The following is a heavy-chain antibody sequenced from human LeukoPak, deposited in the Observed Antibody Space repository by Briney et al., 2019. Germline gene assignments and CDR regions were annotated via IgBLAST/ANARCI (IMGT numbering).Heavy chain of an antibody. D-gene: IGHD4-23*01. Sequence: PGGSLRLSCAASGFTFSSYGMHWVRQAPGKGLEWVAVISYDGSNKYYADSVKGRFTISRDNSKNTLYLQMNSLRAEDTAVYYCAKCYYDYGGQGAFDIWGQGTMVTVSS. CDR2: ISYDGSNK. V-gene: IGHV3-30*18. J-gene: IGHJ3*02. CDR1: GFTFSSYG. CDR3: AKCYYDYGGQGAFDI.